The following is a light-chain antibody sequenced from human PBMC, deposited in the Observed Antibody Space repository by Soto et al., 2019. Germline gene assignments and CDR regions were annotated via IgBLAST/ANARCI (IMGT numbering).Light chain of an antibody. V-gene: IGKV3-20*01. CDR2: DAT. CDR3: QQYGSTPVT. Sequence: EIVLTQSPGTLSLSSGERATLSCRASLSVSSSYLAWYQQKPGQAPRLLIYDATSRATGIPDRFSGSGSGTDFTLTISRLEPEDSAVYYCQQYGSTPVTFGQGTKLEIK. CDR1: LSVSSSY. J-gene: IGKJ2*01.